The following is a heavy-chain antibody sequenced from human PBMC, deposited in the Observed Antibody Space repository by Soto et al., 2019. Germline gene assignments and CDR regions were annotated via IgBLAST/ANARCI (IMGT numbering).Heavy chain of an antibody. D-gene: IGHD6-13*01. CDR3: ARGEPGEAAAGKDY. V-gene: IGHV1-8*01. CDR1: GYTFTSYD. CDR2: MNPNSGNT. J-gene: IGHJ4*02. Sequence: QVQLVQSGAEVKKPGASVKVSCKASGYTFTSYDINWVEQATGQGLEWMGWMNPNSGNTGYAQKFQGRVTMTRNTSVSTAYMELSSLRSEDTAVYYCARGEPGEAAAGKDYWGQGTLVTVSS.